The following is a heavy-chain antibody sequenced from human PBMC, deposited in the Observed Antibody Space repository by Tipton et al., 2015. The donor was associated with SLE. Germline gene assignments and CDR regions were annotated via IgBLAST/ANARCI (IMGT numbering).Heavy chain of an antibody. CDR2: INHSGST. CDR1: GGSFSGYY. V-gene: IGHV4-34*01. Sequence: TLSLTCAVYGGSFSGYYWSWIRQPPGKGLEWIGEINHSGSTNYNPSLKSRVTISVDTSKNQLSLKLSSVTAADTAVYYCARQDMWGYYFDYWGQGTLVTVSS. J-gene: IGHJ4*02. CDR3: ARQDMWGYYFDY. D-gene: IGHD2-15*01.